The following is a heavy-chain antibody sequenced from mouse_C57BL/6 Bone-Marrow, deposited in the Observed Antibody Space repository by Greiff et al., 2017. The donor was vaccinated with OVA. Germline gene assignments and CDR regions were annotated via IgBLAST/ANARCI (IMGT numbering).Heavy chain of an antibody. J-gene: IGHJ4*01. CDR1: GFTFSDYY. Sequence: EVQLVESEGGLVQPGSSMKLSCTASGFTFSDYYMAWVRQVPEKGLEWVANINYDGSSTYYLDSLKSRFIISRDNAKNILYLQMSSLKSEDTATYYCARDRGLLQYYYAMDYWGQGTSVTVSS. CDR2: INYDGSST. D-gene: IGHD1-1*01. V-gene: IGHV5-16*01. CDR3: ARDRGLLQYYYAMDY.